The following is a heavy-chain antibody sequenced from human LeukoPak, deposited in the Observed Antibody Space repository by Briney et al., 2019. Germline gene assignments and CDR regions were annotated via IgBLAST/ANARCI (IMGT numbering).Heavy chain of an antibody. CDR1: GYTFNSYD. J-gene: IGHJ5*02. D-gene: IGHD3-22*01. CDR2: MNPNSGNT. CDR3: ARVGLRGRGPIVGTNWFDP. V-gene: IGHV1-8*01. Sequence: ASVKVSCKASGYTFNSYDINWVRQATGQGLEWMGWMNPNSGNTGYAQKFQGRITMTRHTSISTAYMELSSLRSEDTAVYYCARVGLRGRGPIVGTNWFDPWGQGTLVTVSS.